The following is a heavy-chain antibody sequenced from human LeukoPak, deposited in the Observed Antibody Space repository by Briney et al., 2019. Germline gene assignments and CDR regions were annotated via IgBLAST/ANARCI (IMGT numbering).Heavy chain of an antibody. Sequence: GGSLRLSCATSGFTFSSNAMHWVRQAPGKGLEWVAVVSYDGNNKYYADSVKGRFTISRDNSKNTLYLQMSSLRTEDTAVYYCARGFGEARSNWFDPWGQGTLVTVSS. J-gene: IGHJ5*02. D-gene: IGHD3-10*01. CDR2: VSYDGNNK. CDR1: GFTFSSNA. CDR3: ARGFGEARSNWFDP. V-gene: IGHV3-30-3*01.